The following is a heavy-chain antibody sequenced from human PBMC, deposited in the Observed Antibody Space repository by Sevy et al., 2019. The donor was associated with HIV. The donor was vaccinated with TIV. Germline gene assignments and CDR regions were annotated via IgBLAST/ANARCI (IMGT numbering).Heavy chain of an antibody. J-gene: IGHJ4*02. CDR3: AKIGMGSSWYYFDY. V-gene: IGHV3-23*01. D-gene: IGHD6-13*01. CDR2: ISGSGGST. CDR1: GFTFSNYA. Sequence: GGSLRLSCAASGFTFSNYAMSWVRQAPGKGLEWVSAISGSGGSTCYADSVKGRFTISRDKSKNTLYLQMNSLRAEDTAVYYCAKIGMGSSWYYFDYWGQGTLVTVSS.